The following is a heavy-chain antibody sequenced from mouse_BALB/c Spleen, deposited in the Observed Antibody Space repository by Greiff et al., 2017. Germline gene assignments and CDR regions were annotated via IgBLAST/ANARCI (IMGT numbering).Heavy chain of an antibody. CDR3: ARGGLGTFYCDY. Sequence: QVQLQQSGAELARPGASVKMSCKASGYTFTSYTMHWVKQRPGQGLEWIGYINPSSGYTNYNQKFKDKATLTADKSSSTAYMQLSSLTSEDSAGYYCARGGLGTFYCDYWGQGTTLTVSS. CDR2: INPSSGYT. V-gene: IGHV1-4*01. CDR1: GYTFTSYT. J-gene: IGHJ2*01. D-gene: IGHD4-1*01.